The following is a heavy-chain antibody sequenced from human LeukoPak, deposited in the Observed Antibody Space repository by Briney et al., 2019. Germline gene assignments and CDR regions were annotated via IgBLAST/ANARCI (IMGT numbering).Heavy chain of an antibody. CDR1: GFTFSSYA. V-gene: IGHV3-23*01. J-gene: IGHJ4*02. CDR2: ISGSGDST. D-gene: IGHD1-1*01. Sequence: GGSLRLSCAASGFTFSSYAMSWVRQAPGKGLEWVSVISGSGDSTYYADSVKGRFTISRDNSKNTLYLQMNSLRAEDTAVYYCAKLQGRPGTHYFDYWGQGTLVTVSS. CDR3: AKLQGRPGTHYFDY.